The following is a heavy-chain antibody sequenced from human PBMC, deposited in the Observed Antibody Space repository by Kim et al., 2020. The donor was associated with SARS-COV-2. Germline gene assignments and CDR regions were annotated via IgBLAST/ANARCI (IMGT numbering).Heavy chain of an antibody. Sequence: GGSLRLSCVASGFTLNTYWINWVRQAPGKGLDWVSRINTGGSCTHYADSVKGRFTMSRDNAENTVILQMHSLRAEDTAVYYCARGMFASGFDVWGHGTTV. J-gene: IGHJ6*02. CDR2: INTGGSCT. D-gene: IGHD3-10*02. V-gene: IGHV3-74*01. CDR1: GFTLNTYW. CDR3: ARGMFASGFDV.